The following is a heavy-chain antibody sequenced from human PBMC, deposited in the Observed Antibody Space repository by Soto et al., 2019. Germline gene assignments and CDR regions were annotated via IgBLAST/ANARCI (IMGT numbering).Heavy chain of an antibody. D-gene: IGHD2-21*02. CDR2: ISAYNGNT. CDR1: GYTFTSYG. CDR3: ARDGNIVVVTATELFDY. V-gene: IGHV1-18*01. J-gene: IGHJ4*02. Sequence: ASVKVSCKASGYTFTSYGISWVRQAPGQGLEWMGWISAYNGNTNYAQKLQGRVTMTTDTSTSTAYMELRSLRSDDTAVYYCARDGNIVVVTATELFDYWGQGTLVTVSS.